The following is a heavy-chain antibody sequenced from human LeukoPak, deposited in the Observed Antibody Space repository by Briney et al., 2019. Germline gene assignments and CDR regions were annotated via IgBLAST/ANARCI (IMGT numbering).Heavy chain of an antibody. V-gene: IGHV4-38-2*02. Sequence: SETLSLTCTVSGFSISHGYYWGWVRQSPGKGLEWSGSIYHSGSTDYNPSLKSRVTMSVDTSKNQFSLKLNSVTAADTAVYYCARPLGYCNTVDCYGALCIWGQGIQVTVSS. J-gene: IGHJ4*02. CDR2: IYHSGST. D-gene: IGHD2/OR15-2a*01. CDR3: ARPLGYCNTVDCYGALCI. CDR1: GFSISHGYY.